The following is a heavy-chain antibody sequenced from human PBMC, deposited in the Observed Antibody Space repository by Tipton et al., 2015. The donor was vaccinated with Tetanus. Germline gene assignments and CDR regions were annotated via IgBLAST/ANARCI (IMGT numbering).Heavy chain of an antibody. V-gene: IGHV1-2*02. CDR2: IDPNSGGT. Sequence: QLVQSGAEMKKPGASVKVSCKASGYTFTGYYIYWVRQAPGQGLEWMGWIDPNSGGTVYAQKFQGRVPMTRDTSISTVYMELRSLRFDDTAVYYCARDRGDYIYYGMDVWGPGTTVTVS. CDR3: ARDRGDYIYYGMDV. J-gene: IGHJ6*02. CDR1: GYTFTGYY. D-gene: IGHD3-22*01.